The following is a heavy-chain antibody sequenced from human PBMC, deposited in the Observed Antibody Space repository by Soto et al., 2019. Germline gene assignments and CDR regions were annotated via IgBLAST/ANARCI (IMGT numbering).Heavy chain of an antibody. CDR3: ARDQLYYYGSGSYYKRGSPPGYMDV. CDR1: GGSFSGYY. D-gene: IGHD3-10*01. V-gene: IGHV4-34*01. Sequence: PSETLSLTCAVYGGSFSGYYWSWIRQPPGKGLEWIGEINHSGSTNYNPSLKSRVTISVDTSKNQFSLKLSSVTAADTAVYYCARDQLYYYGSGSYYKRGSPPGYMDVWGIGTTVTVSS. J-gene: IGHJ6*03. CDR2: INHSGST.